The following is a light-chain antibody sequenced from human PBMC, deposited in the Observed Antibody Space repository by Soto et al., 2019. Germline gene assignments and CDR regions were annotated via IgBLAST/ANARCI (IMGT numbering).Light chain of an antibody. Sequence: AIQMTQSPSSLSASVGDRVTITCRASQGIRNDLGWYQQRPGKAPKLLIYAASSLQSGVPSRFSGSGSGTDVTLTISSLQPEGVATYYCQKYNSAPLTFGGGTKVEIK. CDR2: AAS. J-gene: IGKJ4*01. V-gene: IGKV1-6*01. CDR3: QKYNSAPLT. CDR1: QGIRND.